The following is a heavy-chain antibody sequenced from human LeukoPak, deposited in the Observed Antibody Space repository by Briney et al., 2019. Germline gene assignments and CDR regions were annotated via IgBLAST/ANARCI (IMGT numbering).Heavy chain of an antibody. CDR3: AKDRVPYCSGGSCYSADY. CDR2: ISGSGGST. Sequence: GGSLRPSCAASGFTFSSYAMSWVRQAPGKGLEWVSAISGSGGSTYYADSVKGRFTISRDNSKNTLYLQMNSLRAEDTAVYYCAKDRVPYCSGGSCYSADYWGQGALVTVSS. J-gene: IGHJ4*02. V-gene: IGHV3-23*01. CDR1: GFTFSSYA. D-gene: IGHD2-15*01.